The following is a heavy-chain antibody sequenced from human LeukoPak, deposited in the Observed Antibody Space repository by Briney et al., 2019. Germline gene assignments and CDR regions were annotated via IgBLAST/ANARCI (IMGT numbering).Heavy chain of an antibody. CDR2: ISGNSGSI. V-gene: IGHV3-9*01. CDR1: GFTFDDYA. J-gene: IGHJ4*02. Sequence: GGSLRLSCVVSGFTFDDYAMHWVRQAPGKGLEWVSGISGNSGSIGYADSVKGRFTISRDNAKNSLYLQMNSLRPEDTAVYYCARENSGSYYQFDCWGQGTLVTVSS. D-gene: IGHD1-26*01. CDR3: ARENSGSYYQFDC.